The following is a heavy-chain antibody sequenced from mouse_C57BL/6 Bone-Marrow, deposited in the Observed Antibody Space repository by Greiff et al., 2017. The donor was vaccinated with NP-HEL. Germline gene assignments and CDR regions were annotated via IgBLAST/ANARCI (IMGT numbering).Heavy chain of an antibody. J-gene: IGHJ4*01. CDR1: GYTFTSYW. CDR3: AREGFYYGNYVMDY. CDR2: IDPSDSYT. V-gene: IGHV1-69*01. Sequence: QVQLQQPGAELVMPGASVKLSCKASGYTFTSYWMHWVKQRPGQGLEWIGEIDPSDSYTNYNQKFKGKSTLTVDKSSSTAYMQLSSLTSDDSAVYYCAREGFYYGNYVMDYWGQGTSVTVSS. D-gene: IGHD2-1*01.